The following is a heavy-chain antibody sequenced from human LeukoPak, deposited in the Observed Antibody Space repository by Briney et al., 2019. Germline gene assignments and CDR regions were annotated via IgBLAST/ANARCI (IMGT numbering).Heavy chain of an antibody. CDR1: GCTFSSYA. CDR2: IMPIFGTA. CDR3: ARDFWSGYRKSYYYYSMDV. Sequence: SVTVSCKDSGCTFSSYAISWVRQAPGHGLEWMGGIMPIFGTANYAQKFQGRVTITVDESTSTAYMQLSILRSEDTAVYYCARDFWSGYRKSYYYYSMDVWGKGTTVTVSS. J-gene: IGHJ6*03. V-gene: IGHV1-69*01. D-gene: IGHD3-3*01.